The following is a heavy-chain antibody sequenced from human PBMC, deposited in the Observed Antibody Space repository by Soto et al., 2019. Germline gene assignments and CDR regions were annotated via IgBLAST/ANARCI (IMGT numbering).Heavy chain of an antibody. J-gene: IGHJ6*02. CDR1: GFTFSDYY. Sequence: QVQLVESGGGLVKPGGSLRLSCAASGFTFSDYYMSWIRQAPGKGLEYISYISSGGSFIYYADSVQGRFTISRDTAKTSLYLQMNSLRAEDTALYYCARHRYYEGSVPGYGMDVWGQGTTVTVSS. D-gene: IGHD3-16*01. V-gene: IGHV3-11*01. CDR2: ISSGGSFI. CDR3: ARHRYYEGSVPGYGMDV.